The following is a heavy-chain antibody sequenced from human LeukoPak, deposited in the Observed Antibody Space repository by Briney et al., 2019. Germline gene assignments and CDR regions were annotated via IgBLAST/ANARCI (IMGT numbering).Heavy chain of an antibody. CDR2: ISRSGGST. CDR1: GFTFSTNA. CDR3: AKSGSTVTALNWFDP. Sequence: GGSLRLSCAASGFTFSTNAMSWVRQAPGKGLEWVSGISRSGGSTYYADSVKGRFTISRDNSKNTLYLQMNSLRGEDTAVYYCAKSGSTVTALNWFDPWGQGTLVTVSS. V-gene: IGHV3-23*01. J-gene: IGHJ5*02. D-gene: IGHD4-17*01.